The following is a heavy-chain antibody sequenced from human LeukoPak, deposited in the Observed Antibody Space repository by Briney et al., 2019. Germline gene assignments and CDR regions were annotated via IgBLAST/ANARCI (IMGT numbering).Heavy chain of an antibody. CDR3: ARLKYCTNGVCYAGFDY. CDR2: INACNGNT. J-gene: IGHJ4*02. D-gene: IGHD2-8*01. V-gene: IGHV1-3*01. CDR1: GYTFTSYA. Sequence: ASVKVSCKASGYTFTSYAMHWVRQAPGQRLEWMGWINACNGNTKYSQKFQGRVTITRDTSADTAYMELSSLRSEDTAVYYCARLKYCTNGVCYAGFDYWGQGTLVTVSS.